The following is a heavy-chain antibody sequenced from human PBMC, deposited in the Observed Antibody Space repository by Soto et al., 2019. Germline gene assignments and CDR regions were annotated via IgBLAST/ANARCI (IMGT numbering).Heavy chain of an antibody. CDR2: IIYDGSTK. J-gene: IGHJ4*02. V-gene: IGHV3-30*18. CDR3: AKDRMGAGVRGYFDY. CDR1: GFTFSSYG. Sequence: QVQLVESGGGVVQPGRSLRLSCAASGFTFSSYGMHWVRQAPGKGLEWVAVIIYDGSTKYYADSVKVRFTISRDNSKSTLYLQMNSLRAEDTAVYYCAKDRMGAGVRGYFDYWGQGTLVTVSS. D-gene: IGHD3-10*01.